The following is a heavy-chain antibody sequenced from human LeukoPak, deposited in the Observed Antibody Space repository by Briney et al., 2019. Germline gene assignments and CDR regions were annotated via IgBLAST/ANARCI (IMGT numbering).Heavy chain of an antibody. V-gene: IGHV4-38-2*02. D-gene: IGHD3-22*01. CDR3: AGTYYYDSSGYPFDY. CDR1: GYSISSGYY. CDR2: IYHSGST. J-gene: IGHJ4*02. Sequence: PSETLSLTCTVSGYSISSGYYWGWIRQPPGKGLEWIGSIYHSGSTYYNPSLKSRVTISVDTSKNQFSLKLSSVTAADTAVYYCAGTYYYDSSGYPFDYWGQGTLVTVSS.